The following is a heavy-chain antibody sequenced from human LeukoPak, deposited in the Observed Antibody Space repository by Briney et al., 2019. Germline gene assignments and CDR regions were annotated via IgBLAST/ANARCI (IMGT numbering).Heavy chain of an antibody. CDR2: IYPGDSDT. D-gene: IGHD5-18*01. CDR3: ARFRLQAAMVEYYFDY. J-gene: IGHJ4*02. CDR1: GYSFTSYW. V-gene: IGHV5-51*01. Sequence: GESLKISCKGSGYSFTSYWIGWVRQMPGKGLEWMGIIYPGDSDTRYSPSSQGQVTISADKSISTAYLQWSSLKASDTAMYYCARFRLQAAMVEYYFDYWGQGTLVTVSS.